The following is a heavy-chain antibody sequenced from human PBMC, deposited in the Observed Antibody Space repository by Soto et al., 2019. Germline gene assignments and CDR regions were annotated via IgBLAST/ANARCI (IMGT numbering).Heavy chain of an antibody. J-gene: IGHJ6*02. V-gene: IGHV5-51*01. D-gene: IGHD6-13*01. CDR3: SRIAAAGGAVGYYYGMDV. CDR1: GYSFTSYW. CDR2: IYPGDSDT. Sequence: GESLKISCKGSGYSFTSYWIGWVRQMPGKGLEWMGIIYPGDSDTRYSPSFQGQVTISADKSISTAYLQWSSLKASDTAMYYCSRIAAAGGAVGYYYGMDVWGQGTKVTVYS.